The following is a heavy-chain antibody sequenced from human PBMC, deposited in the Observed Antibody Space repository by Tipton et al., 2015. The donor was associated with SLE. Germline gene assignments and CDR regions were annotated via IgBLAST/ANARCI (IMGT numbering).Heavy chain of an antibody. D-gene: IGHD6-19*01. CDR3: ARVPVAGTGYDY. CDR1: GGSFSDYY. V-gene: IGHV4-34*01. Sequence: TLSLTCAVYGGSFSDYYWSWIRQTPGEGLEWIGYIYYSGSTNYNPSLKSRVTISVDKSKNQFSLKLSPVTAADTAVYYCARVPVAGTGYDYWGQGTLVTVSS. J-gene: IGHJ4*02. CDR2: IYYSGST.